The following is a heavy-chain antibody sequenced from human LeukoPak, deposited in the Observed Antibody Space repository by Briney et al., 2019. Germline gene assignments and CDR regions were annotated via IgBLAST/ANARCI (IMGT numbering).Heavy chain of an antibody. CDR1: GFTFSSYG. CDR2: ISYDGSNK. D-gene: IGHD2-2*01. CDR3: AVGYCSSTSCQSGSY. Sequence: PGGSLRLSCAASGFTFSSYGMHWVRQAPGKGLEWVAVISYDGSNKYYADSVKGRFTISRDNSKNTLYLQMNSLRAEDTAVYYCAVGYCSSTSCQSGSYWGQGTLVTVSS. J-gene: IGHJ4*02. V-gene: IGHV3-30*03.